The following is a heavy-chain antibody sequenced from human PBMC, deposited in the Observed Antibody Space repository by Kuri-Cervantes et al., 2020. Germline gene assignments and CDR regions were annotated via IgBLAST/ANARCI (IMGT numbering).Heavy chain of an antibody. D-gene: IGHD6-19*01. CDR1: GFTFSSYG. Sequence: GESLKISCAASGFTFSSYGMHWVRQAPGKGLEWVAVIWYDGSNKYYADSVKGRFTISRDNSKNTLYLQMNSLRAEDTAVYYCARDPSSGWQPLDYWGQGTLVTVSS. J-gene: IGHJ4*02. CDR3: ARDPSSGWQPLDY. V-gene: IGHV3-33*01. CDR2: IWYDGSNK.